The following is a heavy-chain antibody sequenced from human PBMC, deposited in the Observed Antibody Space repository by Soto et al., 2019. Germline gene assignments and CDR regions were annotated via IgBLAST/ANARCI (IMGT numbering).Heavy chain of an antibody. J-gene: IGHJ3*02. D-gene: IGHD2-8*01. Sequence: SETLSLTCTVSGGSISSGGDYWSWIRQHPGKGLEWIGYIYYSGNTYYNPSLKSRVTISVDTSTNQFSLRLSSVTAADTAVHYCARSHCTNGVCFRSNDAFDIWGQGTMVTVSS. CDR1: GGSISSGGDY. CDR3: ARSHCTNGVCFRSNDAFDI. V-gene: IGHV4-31*03. CDR2: IYYSGNT.